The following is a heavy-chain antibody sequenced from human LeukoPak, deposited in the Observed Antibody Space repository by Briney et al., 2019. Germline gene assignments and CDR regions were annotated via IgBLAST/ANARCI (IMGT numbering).Heavy chain of an antibody. CDR3: AKDSYYYDFTGSPPYFDY. Sequence: GRSLRLSCAASGFTFSSYGMHWVRQAPGKGLEWVAVISYDGSNKYYADSVKGRFTISRDNSKNTLYLQMNSLRVEDTAVFYCAKDSYYYDFTGSPPYFDYWGQGTLVTVSS. CDR2: ISYDGSNK. J-gene: IGHJ4*02. V-gene: IGHV3-30*18. CDR1: GFTFSSYG. D-gene: IGHD3-22*01.